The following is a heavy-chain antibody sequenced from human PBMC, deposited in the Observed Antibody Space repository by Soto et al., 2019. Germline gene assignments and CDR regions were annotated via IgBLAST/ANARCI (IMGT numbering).Heavy chain of an antibody. V-gene: IGHV1-2*02. CDR2: MNPYSGGT. Sequence: ASVKVSCKASGYIFTDSYIHWVRQAPGQGLEWMGWMNPYSGGTHFAQKFQGRVNMTRDTSISTAYLELSRLKSDDTAFYYCSRDLGGYDLYGPESWGQGTLVTVSS. J-gene: IGHJ4*02. D-gene: IGHD5-12*01. CDR3: SRDLGGYDLYGPES. CDR1: GYIFTDSY.